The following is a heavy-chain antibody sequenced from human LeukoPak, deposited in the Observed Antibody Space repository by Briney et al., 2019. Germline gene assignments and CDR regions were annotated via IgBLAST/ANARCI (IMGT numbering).Heavy chain of an antibody. D-gene: IGHD3-10*01. CDR3: ARATGGVDY. V-gene: IGHV3-11*06. CDR1: GFTFSDYY. CDR2: ISTSSSYT. J-gene: IGHJ4*02. Sequence: TPGGPLRLSCAASGFTFSDYYMSWIRQAPGKGLEWLSYISTSSSYTNYADSVKGRFTISRDSAKTSLYLQMNSLRAEDTAVYYCARATGGVDYWGQGTLVTVSS.